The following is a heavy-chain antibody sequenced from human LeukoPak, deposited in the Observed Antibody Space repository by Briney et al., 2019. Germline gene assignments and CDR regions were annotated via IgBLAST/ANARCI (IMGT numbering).Heavy chain of an antibody. V-gene: IGHV4-4*07. J-gene: IGHJ4*02. D-gene: IGHD4-17*01. CDR2: IYTSGST. CDR3: ARQGSYGDYMLVDY. CDR1: GGSISSYY. Sequence: SETLSLTCTVSGGSISSYYWSWIRQPAGKGLEWIGRIYTSGSTHYNPSLKSRVTMSVDMSKNQFSLKLSSVTAADTAVYYCARQGSYGDYMLVDYWGQGTRVTVSS.